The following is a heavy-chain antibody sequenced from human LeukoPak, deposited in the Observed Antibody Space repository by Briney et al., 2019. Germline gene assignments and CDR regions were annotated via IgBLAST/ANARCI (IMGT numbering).Heavy chain of an antibody. CDR3: AKAGGPYYYDSSGQGSTYYYMDV. D-gene: IGHD3-22*01. CDR1: GFTFSSYG. V-gene: IGHV3-23*01. Sequence: GGSLRLSCAASGFTFSSYGMSWVRQAPGKGLEWVSAISGSGGSTYYADSVKGRFTISRDNSKNTLYLQMNSLRAEDTAVYYCAKAGGPYYYDSSGQGSTYYYMDVWGKGTTVTISS. CDR2: ISGSGGST. J-gene: IGHJ6*03.